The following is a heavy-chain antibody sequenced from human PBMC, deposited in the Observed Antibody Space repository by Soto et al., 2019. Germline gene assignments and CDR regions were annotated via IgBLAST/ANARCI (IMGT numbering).Heavy chain of an antibody. J-gene: IGHJ3*02. Sequence: SGPTLVNPTQTLTLTCTFSGFSLSTSGMCVSWIRQPPGKALEWLARIDWDDDKYYSTSLKTRLTISKDTSKNQVVLTVTNMDPVDTATYYCARNTVAANDAFDIWGQGTMVTVSS. CDR2: IDWDDDK. CDR1: GFSLSTSGMC. V-gene: IGHV2-70*11. CDR3: ARNTVAANDAFDI. D-gene: IGHD2-15*01.